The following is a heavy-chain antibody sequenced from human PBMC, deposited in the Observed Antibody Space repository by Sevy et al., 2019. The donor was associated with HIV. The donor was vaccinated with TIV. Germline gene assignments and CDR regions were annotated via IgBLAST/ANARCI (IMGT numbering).Heavy chain of an antibody. J-gene: IGHJ5*02. CDR2: IGHDGNKY. CDR1: GFTLSSVG. V-gene: IGHV3-30*02. CDR3: AKDYCIGNDCFLGWFDP. Sequence: GSLRLSCAASGFTLSSVGIHWVRLTPGTGLEWLAFIGHDGNKYFYGASVKGRITTSRDNSKNTVSLQMNSLRVEDTAIYYCAKDYCIGNDCFLGWFDPRGQGTVFTVSS. D-gene: IGHD2-15*01.